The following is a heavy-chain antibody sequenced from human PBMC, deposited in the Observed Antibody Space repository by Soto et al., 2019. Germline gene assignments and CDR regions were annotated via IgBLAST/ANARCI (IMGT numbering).Heavy chain of an antibody. V-gene: IGHV1-18*01. CDR1: GYTFTSYG. CDR3: ARVTEKYYYGSGSYSSYYYYYMDV. Sequence: ASVKVSCKASGYTFTSYGISWVRQAPGQGLEWMGWISAYNGNTNYAQKLQGRVTMTTDTSTSTAYMELRSLRSDDTAVYYCARVTEKYYYGSGSYSSYYYYYMDVWGKGTTVTVS. J-gene: IGHJ6*03. CDR2: ISAYNGNT. D-gene: IGHD3-10*01.